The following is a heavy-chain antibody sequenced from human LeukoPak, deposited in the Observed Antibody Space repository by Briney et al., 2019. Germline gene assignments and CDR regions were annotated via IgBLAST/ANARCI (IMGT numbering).Heavy chain of an antibody. CDR2: IYYSGST. D-gene: IGHD2-21*01. J-gene: IGHJ5*02. V-gene: IGHV4-39*01. CDR1: GGSISSSSYY. CDR3: ARQGKILWWPTAFDP. Sequence: SETLSLTCTVSGGSISSSSYYWGWIRQPPGKGLEWIGSIYYSGSTYYNPSLKSRVTISVDTSKNQFSLKLSSVTAADTAVYYCARQGKILWWPTAFDPWGQGTLVTVSS.